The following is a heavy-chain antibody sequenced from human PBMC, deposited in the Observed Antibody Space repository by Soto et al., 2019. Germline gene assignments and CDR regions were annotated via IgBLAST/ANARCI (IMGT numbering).Heavy chain of an antibody. Sequence: EVQLVESGGGLVQPGGSLRLSCVVSGITFSTYRMHWVRQAPWKGLVWVSHIKSDGTVTHYTDSVRGRFIISRDNAKNTLFLQMNSLRAEDTSVYYCAGENYDFWSCYYLDYWGQGTLVPVSS. V-gene: IGHV3-74*01. CDR1: GITFSTYR. CDR2: IKSDGTVT. CDR3: AGENYDFWSCYYLDY. D-gene: IGHD3-3*01. J-gene: IGHJ4*02.